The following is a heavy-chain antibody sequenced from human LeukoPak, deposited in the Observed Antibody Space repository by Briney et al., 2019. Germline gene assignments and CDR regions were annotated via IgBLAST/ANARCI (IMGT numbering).Heavy chain of an antibody. CDR1: GGSISSSSYY. V-gene: IGHV4-39*01. D-gene: IGHD6-13*01. CDR2: IYYSGST. Sequence: SETLSLTCTVPGGSISSSSYYWGWIRQPPGKGLEWIGSIYYSGSTYYNPSLKSRVTISVDTSKNQFSLKLSSVTAADTAVYYCARQDSSSWIRRWFDPWGQGTLVTVSS. J-gene: IGHJ5*02. CDR3: ARQDSSSWIRRWFDP.